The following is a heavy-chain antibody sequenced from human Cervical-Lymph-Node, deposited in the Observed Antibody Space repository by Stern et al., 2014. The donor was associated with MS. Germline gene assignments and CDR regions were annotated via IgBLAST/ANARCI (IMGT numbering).Heavy chain of an antibody. CDR3: ARHRLVDTSMAFDY. J-gene: IGHJ4*02. D-gene: IGHD5-18*01. V-gene: IGHV4-4*02. Sequence: QLQLQESGPGLVKPSGTLSLTCAVSGDSMSSSDWWSWVRQPPGKGLEWIGEVYYSGSTNYNPSLKSRVTISIDKSKNQFSLKLTSVTAADTAVYFCARHRLVDTSMAFDYWGQGTLVTVSS. CDR2: VYYSGST. CDR1: GDSMSSSDW.